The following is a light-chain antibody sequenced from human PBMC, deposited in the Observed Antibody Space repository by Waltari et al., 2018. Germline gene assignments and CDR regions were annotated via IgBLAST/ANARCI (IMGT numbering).Light chain of an antibody. J-gene: IGLJ2*01. CDR2: RNN. V-gene: IGLV1-47*01. Sequence: QSVLTQPPSASGTPGQRVTIPCSGSSSNIGSNYVSWYQQLPGTAPKPLIYRNNQRPSGVPDRFSGSKSGPSASLAISGLRSEDEADYYCAAWDDSLSGPVFGGGTKLTVL. CDR1: SSNIGSNY. CDR3: AAWDDSLSGPV.